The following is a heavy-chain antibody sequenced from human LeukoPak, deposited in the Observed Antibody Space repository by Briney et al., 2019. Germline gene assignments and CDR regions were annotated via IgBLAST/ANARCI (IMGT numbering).Heavy chain of an antibody. D-gene: IGHD6-19*01. CDR2: IYTSGST. CDR3: ARADGSGWTNYFDY. V-gene: IGHV4-4*07. CDR1: GGSISSYY. Sequence: PSETLSLTCIVSGGSISSYYWSWIRQPAGKGLEWIGRIYTSGSTNYNPSLKSRVTISVDTSKNQFSLKLSSVTAADTAVYYCARADGSGWTNYFDYWGQGTLVTVSS. J-gene: IGHJ4*02.